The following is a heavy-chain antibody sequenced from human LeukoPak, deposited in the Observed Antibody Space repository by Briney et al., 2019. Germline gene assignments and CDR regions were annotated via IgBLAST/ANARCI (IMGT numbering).Heavy chain of an antibody. D-gene: IGHD1-26*01. CDR1: GGAIGSYY. Sequence: ETQSLIFTGSGGAIGSYYWSWIRQHPGKGLEWIGYIYYSGSTDYNPSLKSRVTISVDTSKNQFSLKLSSVTAADTAVYYCARAEEWELRFDPWGQGTLVTVSS. V-gene: IGHV4-59*01. CDR3: ARAEEWELRFDP. J-gene: IGHJ5*02. CDR2: IYYSGST.